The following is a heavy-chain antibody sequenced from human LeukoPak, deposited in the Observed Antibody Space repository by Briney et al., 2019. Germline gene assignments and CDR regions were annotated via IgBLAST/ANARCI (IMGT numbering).Heavy chain of an antibody. D-gene: IGHD6-13*01. J-gene: IGHJ4*02. CDR2: ISSGSSYI. CDR3: ARDGFEQQPDY. CDR1: GFTFDDYA. V-gene: IGHV3-21*01. Sequence: GGSLRLSCAASGFTFDDYAMHWVRQAPGKGLEWVSSISSGSSYIYYADSVKGRFTISRDNAKNSLYLQMNSLRAEDTAVYYCARDGFEQQPDYWGQGTLVTVSS.